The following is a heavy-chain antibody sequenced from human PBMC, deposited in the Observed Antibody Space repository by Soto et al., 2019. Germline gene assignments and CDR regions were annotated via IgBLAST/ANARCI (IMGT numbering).Heavy chain of an antibody. Sequence: QVQLVESGGGVVQPGRSLRLSCAASGFTFSSSGMHWVRQAPGKGLEWVAVIWSDEINKHYADYVEGRFTISRENSKNTLYLQMNSLRAEDTDVYYCASYDGGGHYYYWGQGTLVIVSS. CDR1: GFTFSSSG. J-gene: IGHJ4*02. V-gene: IGHV3-33*03. D-gene: IGHD3-22*01. CDR3: ASYDGGGHYYY. CDR2: IWSDEINK.